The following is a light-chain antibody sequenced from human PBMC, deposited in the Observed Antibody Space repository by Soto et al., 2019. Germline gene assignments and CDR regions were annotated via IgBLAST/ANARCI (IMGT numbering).Light chain of an antibody. J-gene: IGKJ1*01. CDR3: QQYNNLWT. V-gene: IGKV1-5*03. CDR1: QSISNW. Sequence: DIRMSQSPSTVSASVGDRVTITCRASQSISNWLAWYQQKPGKAPKILVYKASTLESGVPSRFSGSGSGTEFTLTISSPQPDDFATYYCQQYNNLWTFGQGTKVDIK. CDR2: KAS.